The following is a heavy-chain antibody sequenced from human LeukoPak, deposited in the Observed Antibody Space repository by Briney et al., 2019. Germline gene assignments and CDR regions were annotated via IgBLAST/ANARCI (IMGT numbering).Heavy chain of an antibody. Sequence: QPRGSLRLSCAASGFTFSSYAMSWVRQAPGKGLEWVSAISGSGGSTYYADSVKGRFTISRDNSKNTLYLQMNSLRAEDTAVYYCAKAHAFTMIVVVIRYYFDYWGQGTLVTVSS. D-gene: IGHD3-22*01. CDR1: GFTFSSYA. V-gene: IGHV3-23*01. CDR3: AKAHAFTMIVVVIRYYFDY. CDR2: ISGSGGST. J-gene: IGHJ4*02.